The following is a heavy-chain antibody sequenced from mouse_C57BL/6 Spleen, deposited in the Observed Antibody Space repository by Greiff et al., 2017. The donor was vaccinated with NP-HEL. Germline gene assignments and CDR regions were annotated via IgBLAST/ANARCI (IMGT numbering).Heavy chain of an antibody. Sequence: VQLQQSGAELVKPGASVKLSCTASGFNIKDYDMHWVKQRTEQGLEWIGRIDPEDGETKYAPKFQGKATITADKASNTAYLQLSSLKSESTAVYSGARWGVVEYDFDYWGQGTPLTVSS. D-gene: IGHD1-1*01. V-gene: IGHV14-2*01. J-gene: IGHJ2*01. CDR1: GFNIKDYD. CDR2: IDPEDGET. CDR3: ARWGVVEYDFDY.